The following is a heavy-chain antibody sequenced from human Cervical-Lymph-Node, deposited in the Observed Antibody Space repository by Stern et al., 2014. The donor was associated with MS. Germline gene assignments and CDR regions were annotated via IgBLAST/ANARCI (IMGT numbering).Heavy chain of an antibody. CDR3: ARGELKEGLVRGMDV. J-gene: IGHJ6*02. CDR2: IIPIFGTA. V-gene: IGHV1-69*01. D-gene: IGHD1-26*01. CDR1: GGTFSSYG. Sequence: VQLEESGAEVKKPGSSVKVSCKASGGTFSSYGISWVRQAPGQGLEWMGGIIPIFGTANYAQKFQGRVTITADESTSTAYRELSSLRSEDTAVYYCARGELKEGLVRGMDVWGQGTTVTVSS.